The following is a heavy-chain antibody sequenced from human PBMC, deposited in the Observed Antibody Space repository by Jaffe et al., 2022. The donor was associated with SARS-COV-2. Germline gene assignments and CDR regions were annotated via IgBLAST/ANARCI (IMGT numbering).Heavy chain of an antibody. CDR3: AGLKWEYDFWSGYYRRKGAEYYFDY. Sequence: EVQLVESGGGLIQPGGSLRLSCAASGFTVSSNYMSWVRQAPGKGLEWVSVIYSGGSTYYADSVKGRFTISRDNSKNTLYLQMNSLRAEDTAVYYCAGLKWEYDFWSGYYRRKGAEYYFDYWGQGTLVTVSS. J-gene: IGHJ4*02. D-gene: IGHD3-3*01. CDR2: IYSGGST. CDR1: GFTVSSNY. V-gene: IGHV3-53*01.